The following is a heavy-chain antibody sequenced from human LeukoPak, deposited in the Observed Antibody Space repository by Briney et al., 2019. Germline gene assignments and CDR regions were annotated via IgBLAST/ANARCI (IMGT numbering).Heavy chain of an antibody. Sequence: ETLSLTCAVYGGSFSGYYWSWIRQPPGKGLEWIGEINHSGSTNYNPSLKSRVTISVDTSKNQFSLKLSSVAAADTAVYYCARGRTGGFAPWGQGTLVTVSS. V-gene: IGHV4-34*01. D-gene: IGHD1-14*01. CDR3: ARGRTGGFAP. CDR1: GGSFSGYY. J-gene: IGHJ5*02. CDR2: INHSGST.